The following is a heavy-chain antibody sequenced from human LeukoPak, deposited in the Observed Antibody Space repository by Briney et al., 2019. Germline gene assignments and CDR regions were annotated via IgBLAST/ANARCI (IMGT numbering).Heavy chain of an antibody. CDR2: IVVGSGNT. V-gene: IGHV1-58*01. CDR1: GFTFTSSA. CDR3: ATGSDVYYDILTGYRDAFDI. Sequence: GASVKVSCKASGFTFTSSAVQWVRQARGQRLEWIGWIVVGSGNTNYAQKFQGRVTMTEDTSTDTAYMELSSLRSEDTAVYYCATGSDVYYDILTGYRDAFDIWGQGTMVTVSS. J-gene: IGHJ3*02. D-gene: IGHD3-9*01.